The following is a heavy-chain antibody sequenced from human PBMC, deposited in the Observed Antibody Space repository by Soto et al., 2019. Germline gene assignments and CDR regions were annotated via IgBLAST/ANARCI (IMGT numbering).Heavy chain of an antibody. V-gene: IGHV3-11*01. CDR3: ARSPPGITMVRGVLSHYYYMDV. Sequence: QVQLVESGGGLVKPGGSLRLSCAASGFTFSDYYMSWIRQAPGKGLEWVSYISSSGSTIYYADSVKGRFTISRDNAKNSLYLQMNSLRAEDTAVYYCARSPPGITMVRGVLSHYYYMDVWGKGTTVTVSS. J-gene: IGHJ6*03. CDR1: GFTFSDYY. CDR2: ISSSGSTI. D-gene: IGHD3-10*01.